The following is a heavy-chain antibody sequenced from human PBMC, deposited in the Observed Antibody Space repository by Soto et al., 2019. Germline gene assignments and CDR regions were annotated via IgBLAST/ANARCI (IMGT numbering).Heavy chain of an antibody. D-gene: IGHD3-3*01. V-gene: IGHV3-30*18. CDR1: GFTFSSYG. J-gene: IGHJ6*02. Sequence: PGGSLRLSCAASGFTFSSYGMHWVRQAPGKGLEWVAVISYDGSNKYYADSVKGRFTISRDNSKNTLYLQMNSLRAEDTAVYYCAKSQPPERKGFWSGYRYYYYGMDVWGQGTTVTVSS. CDR2: ISYDGSNK. CDR3: AKSQPPERKGFWSGYRYYYYGMDV.